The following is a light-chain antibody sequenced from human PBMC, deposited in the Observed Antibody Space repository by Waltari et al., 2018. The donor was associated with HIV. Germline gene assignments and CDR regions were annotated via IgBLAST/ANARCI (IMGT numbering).Light chain of an antibody. CDR3: YSRDSSGDHR. CDR2: GKN. Sequence: SSELTQDPAVSVALGQTVRITCQGDSLGNYYASWYQQKPGQSPILVSFGKNNRASGNPDRFSGSSSGSTSSLTITGAQAEDEADYYCYSRDSSGDHRFGGGTKLTVL. J-gene: IGLJ2*01. V-gene: IGLV3-19*01. CDR1: SLGNYY.